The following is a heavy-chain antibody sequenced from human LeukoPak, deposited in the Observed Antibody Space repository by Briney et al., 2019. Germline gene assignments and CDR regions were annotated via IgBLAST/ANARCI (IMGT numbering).Heavy chain of an antibody. CDR3: ARHRYSGYDLDY. CDR2: IYYSGST. V-gene: IGHV4-59*08. D-gene: IGHD5-12*01. Sequence: SETLSLTCTVSGASISSYYWSWIRQPPGKGLEWIGYIYYSGSTNYNPSLKSRVTISLDTSKNQFSLKLSSVTAADTAVYYCARHRYSGYDLDYWGQGTLVTVSS. CDR1: GASISSYY. J-gene: IGHJ4*02.